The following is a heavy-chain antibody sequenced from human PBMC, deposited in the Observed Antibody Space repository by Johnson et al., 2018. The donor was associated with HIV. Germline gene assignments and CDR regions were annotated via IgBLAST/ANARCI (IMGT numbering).Heavy chain of an antibody. J-gene: IGHJ3*02. CDR2: IYSGGNT. D-gene: IGHD1/OR15-1a*01. Sequence: VQLVESGGGLVQPGGSLRLSCAASGITVSSSYMSWVRQAPGKGLEWVSVIYSGGNTYYADSVKGRFTISRDNSKNTVYLQMNSLRAEDTAAYACARGGGSWWGTEIDTFDIWGQGTVVTVSS. CDR3: ARGGGSWWGTEIDTFDI. CDR1: GITVSSSY. V-gene: IGHV3-66*02.